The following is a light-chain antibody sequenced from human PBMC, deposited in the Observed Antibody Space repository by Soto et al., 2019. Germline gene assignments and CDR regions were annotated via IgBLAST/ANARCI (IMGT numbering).Light chain of an antibody. J-gene: IGKJ1*01. CDR3: QQYNNWPPWT. CDR2: GAS. CDR1: QSVSSN. Sequence: EIVMKQSPATLSVSPGERATLSCRASQSVSSNLAWYQQKPGQAPRLLIYGASTRATGIPARFIGSGSGTEFTLTISSLQSEDFAVYYCQQYNNWPPWTFGQGTKVEIK. V-gene: IGKV3-15*01.